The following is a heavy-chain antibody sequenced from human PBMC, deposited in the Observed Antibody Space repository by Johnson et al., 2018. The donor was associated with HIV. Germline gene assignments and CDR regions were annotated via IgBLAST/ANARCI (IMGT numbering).Heavy chain of an antibody. CDR2: ISYDGTKK. D-gene: IGHD6-13*01. CDR1: GFTFSSYA. J-gene: IGHJ3*02. V-gene: IGHV3-30*04. Sequence: QVQLVESGGGVVQPGRSLRLSCAASGFTFSSYAMHWVRQAPGKGLEWVAVISYDGTKKYSAGSVKGRFTISRDNSKNTLYLQMNSLRAEDTAVYYCANNLQQLATKDAFDIWGQGTMVTVSS. CDR3: ANNLQQLATKDAFDI.